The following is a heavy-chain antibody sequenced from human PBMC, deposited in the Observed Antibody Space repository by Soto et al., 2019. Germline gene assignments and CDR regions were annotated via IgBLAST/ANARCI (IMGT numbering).Heavy chain of an antibody. CDR3: ARELIAAAGTRTYYYYYGMDV. Sequence: SETLSLTCTVSGGSISSGGYYWSWIRQHPGKGLEWIGYIYYSGNTYYNPSLKSRVTISVDTSKNQFSLKLSSVTAADTAVYYCARELIAAAGTRTYYYYYGMDVWGQGTTVTVSS. D-gene: IGHD6-13*01. CDR1: GGSISSGGYY. V-gene: IGHV4-31*03. J-gene: IGHJ6*02. CDR2: IYYSGNT.